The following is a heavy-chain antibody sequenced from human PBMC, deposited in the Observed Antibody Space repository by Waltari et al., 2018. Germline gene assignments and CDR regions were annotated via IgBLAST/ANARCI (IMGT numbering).Heavy chain of an antibody. V-gene: IGHV4-31*03. CDR2: IYYSGST. CDR1: GGSISSGGYS. J-gene: IGHJ4*02. Sequence: QVQLQESGPGLVKPSQTLSLTCTVSGGSISSGGYSWSWIRQHPGKGLEWIGYIYYSGSTYDNPSLKSRVTISVDTSKNQFSLKLSSVTAADTAVYYCARGRIQLWLLDYWGQGTLVTVSS. CDR3: ARGRIQLWLLDY. D-gene: IGHD5-18*01.